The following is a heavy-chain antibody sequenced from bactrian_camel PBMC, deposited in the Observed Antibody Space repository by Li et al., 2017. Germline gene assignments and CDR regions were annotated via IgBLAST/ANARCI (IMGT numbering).Heavy chain of an antibody. V-gene: IGHV3S40*01. CDR2: ITSLPSLFRAA. Sequence: VQLVESGGGLVQPGESLRLSCVASGITFSRHDMSWVRQAPGKEVEWVAGITSLPSLFRAASYADSVKGRFTISRDVAKNTVYLQMNSLKLEDTAMYYCAADFGPYCSGPYLARRANFEGQGTQVTVS. CDR1: GITFSRHD. D-gene: IGHD2*01. J-gene: IGHJ4*01.